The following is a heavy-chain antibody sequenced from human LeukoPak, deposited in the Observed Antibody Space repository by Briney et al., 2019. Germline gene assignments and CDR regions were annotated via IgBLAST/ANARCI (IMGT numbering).Heavy chain of an antibody. V-gene: IGHV1-8*01. J-gene: IGHJ4*02. Sequence: ASVKVSCKASGYTFTSYDINWVRQATGQGLEWMGWMNPNSGNTGYAQKFQGRVTMTRNTSISTAYMELSSLRSEDTAVYYCALRPYCSGGSCRPGYWGQGTLVTVSS. D-gene: IGHD2-15*01. CDR2: MNPNSGNT. CDR1: GYTFTSYD. CDR3: ALRPYCSGGSCRPGY.